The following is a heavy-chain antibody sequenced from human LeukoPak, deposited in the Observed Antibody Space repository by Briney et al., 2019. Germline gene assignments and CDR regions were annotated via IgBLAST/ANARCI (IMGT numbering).Heavy chain of an antibody. CDR2: IRYDGSNK. V-gene: IGHV3-30*02. CDR3: ARVNIAAVVRGAFDI. CDR1: GFTFSSYG. Sequence: PGGSLRLSCAASGFTFSSYGMHWVRQAPVKGLEWVAFIRYDGSNKYYADSVKGRFTISRDNSKNTLYLQMNSLRAEDTAVYYCARVNIAAVVRGAFDIWGQGTMVTVSS. J-gene: IGHJ3*02. D-gene: IGHD6-13*01.